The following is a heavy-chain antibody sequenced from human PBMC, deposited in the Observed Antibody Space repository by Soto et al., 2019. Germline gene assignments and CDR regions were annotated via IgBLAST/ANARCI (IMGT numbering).Heavy chain of an antibody. CDR3: ATDSAGRGPFDP. Sequence: PSETLSLTCTVSGGSISSGGYYWSWIRQHPGKGLEWIGYIYHTGSTKYNPSLKSRATISVDTSKNQFSLTLNSAAAADTAVYYCATDSAGRGPFDPWGQGILVTVSS. V-gene: IGHV4-61*08. J-gene: IGHJ5*02. CDR2: IYHTGST. D-gene: IGHD3-10*01. CDR1: GGSISSGGYY.